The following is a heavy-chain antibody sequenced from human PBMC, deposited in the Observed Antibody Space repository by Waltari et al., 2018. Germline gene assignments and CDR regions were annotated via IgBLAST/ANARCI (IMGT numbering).Heavy chain of an antibody. V-gene: IGHV4-59*11. Sequence: VQLQESGPGLVKPSETLSLTCTVPGGSISSHYWSWIRPPPGKGLEWSGYIYYSGRTNYNPSLKSRVTLSVDTSKNQFSLKLSSVTAADTAVYYCARDHKAYGDFDPYFDYWGQGTLVTVSS. CDR2: IYYSGRT. D-gene: IGHD4-17*01. CDR3: ARDHKAYGDFDPYFDY. J-gene: IGHJ4*02. CDR1: GGSISSHY.